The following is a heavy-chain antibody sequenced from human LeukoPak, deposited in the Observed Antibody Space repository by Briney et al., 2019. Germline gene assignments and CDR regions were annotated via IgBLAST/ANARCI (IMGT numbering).Heavy chain of an antibody. D-gene: IGHD5-12*01. CDR3: ARQYSGYLRNWFDP. V-gene: IGHV4-39*01. J-gene: IGHJ5*02. CDR2: IYYSGNT. Sequence: SETLSLTCTVSGVSISSSNSYWGWIRQPPGKGLEWIGSIYYSGNTYYNASLKSQVSISIDTSKNQFSLRLTSVTAADTAVYYCARQYSGYLRNWFDPWGQGTLVTVSS. CDR1: GVSISSSNSY.